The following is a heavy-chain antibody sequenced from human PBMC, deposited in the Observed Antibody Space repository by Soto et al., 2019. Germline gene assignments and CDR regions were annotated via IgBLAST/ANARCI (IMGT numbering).Heavy chain of an antibody. Sequence: GGSLRLSCTGTGFTFSNSEMFWVRQAPGKGLEWVSEINYSGSNIYYSKSVKGRFTISRDNAKNSLYLQMNSLTDEDTAIYFCASEALCGADCYFFEYWGPGTMVTVSA. D-gene: IGHD2-21*02. CDR1: GFTFSNSE. V-gene: IGHV3-48*03. J-gene: IGHJ4*02. CDR3: ASEALCGADCYFFEY. CDR2: INYSGSNI.